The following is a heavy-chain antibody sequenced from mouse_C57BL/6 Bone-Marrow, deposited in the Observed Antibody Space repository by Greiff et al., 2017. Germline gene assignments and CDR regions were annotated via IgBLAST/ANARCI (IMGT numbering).Heavy chain of an antibody. CDR2: IDPEDGET. CDR1: GFNIKDYY. V-gene: IGHV14-2*01. Sequence: VQLKESGAELVKPGASVKLSCTASGFNIKDYYMHWVKQRTEQGLEWIGRIDPEDGETKYAPKFQGKATITAATSSNTAYLQRSSLTSEDTAVYYCASPRYYDYEDAMDYWGQGTSVTVSS. CDR3: ASPRYYDYEDAMDY. J-gene: IGHJ4*01. D-gene: IGHD2-4*01.